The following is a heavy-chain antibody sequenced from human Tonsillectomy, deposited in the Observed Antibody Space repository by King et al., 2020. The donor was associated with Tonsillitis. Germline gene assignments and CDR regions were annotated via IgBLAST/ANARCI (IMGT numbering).Heavy chain of an antibody. Sequence: VQLVQSGGGLVQPGGSLRLSCAASGFTVSSNYMSWVRQAPGKGLEWVSVIYSGGSTYYADSVKGRFTISRDNSKNTLYLQMNSLRAEDTAVYYCAREVKSRPYDAFDIWGQGTMVTVSS. CDR2: IYSGGST. D-gene: IGHD2-21*01. CDR1: GFTVSSNY. V-gene: IGHV3-66*01. CDR3: AREVKSRPYDAFDI. J-gene: IGHJ3*02.